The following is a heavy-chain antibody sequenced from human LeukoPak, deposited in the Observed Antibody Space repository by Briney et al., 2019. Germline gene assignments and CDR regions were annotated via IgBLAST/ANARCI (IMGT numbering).Heavy chain of an antibody. CDR2: ISYDGSNK. CDR1: GFTFSSYA. Sequence: GGSLRLSCAASGFTFSSYAMHWVRQAPGKGLEWVAVISYDGSNKYYADSVKGRFTISRDNSKNTLYLQMNSLRAEDTAVYYCEVWHRSSASDIWGLGTMVTVSS. CDR3: EVWHRSSASDI. V-gene: IGHV3-30-3*01. J-gene: IGHJ3*02. D-gene: IGHD2-2*01.